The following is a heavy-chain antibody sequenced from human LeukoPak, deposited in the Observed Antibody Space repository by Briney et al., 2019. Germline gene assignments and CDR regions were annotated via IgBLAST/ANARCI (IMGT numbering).Heavy chain of an antibody. Sequence: GGSLRLSCAASGFTVSTNYLSWVRQAPGKGLEWVGRIRNKANIYTTEYAASVKGRFTISRDDSKNSLYLQMNSLKTEDTAVYYCARGLGATTVASFDYWGQGTLVTVSS. CDR3: ARGLGATTVASFDY. D-gene: IGHD1-26*01. J-gene: IGHJ4*02. CDR1: GFTVSTNY. V-gene: IGHV3-72*01. CDR2: IRNKANIYTT.